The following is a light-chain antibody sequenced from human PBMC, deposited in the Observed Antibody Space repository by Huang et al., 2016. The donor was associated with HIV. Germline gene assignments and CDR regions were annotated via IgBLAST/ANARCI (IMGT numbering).Light chain of an antibody. CDR3: MQALQTPRT. J-gene: IGKJ5*01. CDR2: LSS. CDR1: QSLLHSHGYHY. Sequence: IVITQSPLSLPVTPGEPASISCRSSQSLLHSHGYHYLDWYRQKPGPAPQLLIFLSSIRASGVPDRFSGSGSVTDFTLKISRVEAEDVGIYFCMQALQTPRTFGQGTRLEIK. V-gene: IGKV2-28*01.